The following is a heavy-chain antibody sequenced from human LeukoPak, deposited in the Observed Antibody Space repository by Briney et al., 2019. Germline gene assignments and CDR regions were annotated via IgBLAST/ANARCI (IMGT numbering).Heavy chain of an antibody. Sequence: GGSLRLSCAASGFTVSSNYMSWVRQAPGKGLEWVSVIYSGGSTYYADSVKGRFTISRDNSKNTLYLQMNSLRAEDTAVYYCARYQWGGYYGMDVWGQGTTVTVSS. D-gene: IGHD1-26*01. CDR3: ARYQWGGYYGMDV. CDR2: IYSGGST. CDR1: GFTVSSNY. J-gene: IGHJ6*02. V-gene: IGHV3-53*01.